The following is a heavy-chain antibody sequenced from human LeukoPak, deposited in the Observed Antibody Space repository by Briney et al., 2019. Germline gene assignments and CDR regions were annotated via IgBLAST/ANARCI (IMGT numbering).Heavy chain of an antibody. CDR1: GFTFSSYG. J-gene: IGHJ5*02. V-gene: IGHV3-33*01. D-gene: IGHD2-15*01. CDR2: IWYDGSNK. CDR3: ARSCSGGICYSDNWFDP. Sequence: GRSLRLSCAASGFTFSSYGMHWVRQAPGKGLEWVAVIWYDGSNKYYADSVKGRFTISRDNSKNTLYLQMNSLRAEDTAVYYCARSCSGGICYSDNWFDPWGHGTLVTVSS.